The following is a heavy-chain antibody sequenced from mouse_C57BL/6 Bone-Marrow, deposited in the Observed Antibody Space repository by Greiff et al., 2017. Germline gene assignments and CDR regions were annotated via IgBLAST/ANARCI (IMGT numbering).Heavy chain of an antibody. CDR2: IHPNSGST. J-gene: IGHJ2*01. D-gene: IGHD4-1*01. CDR1: GYTFTSYW. V-gene: IGHV1-64*01. Sequence: LQPGAELVKPGASVKLSCKASGYTFTSYWMHWVKQRPGQGLEWIGMIHPNSGSTNYNEKFKSKATLTVDKSSSTAYMQLSSLTSEDSAVYYCARGTGTRFDYWGQGTTLTVSS. CDR3: ARGTGTRFDY.